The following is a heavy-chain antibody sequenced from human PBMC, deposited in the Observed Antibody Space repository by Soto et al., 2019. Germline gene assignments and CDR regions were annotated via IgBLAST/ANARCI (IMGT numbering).Heavy chain of an antibody. CDR2: ISSSSSTI. V-gene: IGHV3-48*01. D-gene: IGHD2-2*01. J-gene: IGHJ4*02. CDR1: GFTFSSYS. CDR3: ARDVGYCSSTSCYAGAKADY. Sequence: PGGSLRLSCAASGFTFSSYSMNWVRQAPGKGLEWVSYISSSSSTIYYADSVKGRFTISRDNAKNSLYLQMNSLRAEDTAVYYCARDVGYCSSTSCYAGAKADYWGQGTLVTVSS.